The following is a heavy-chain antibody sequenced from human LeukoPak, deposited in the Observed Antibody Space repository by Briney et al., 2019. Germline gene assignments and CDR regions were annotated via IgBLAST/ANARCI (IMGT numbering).Heavy chain of an antibody. V-gene: IGHV4-59*01. D-gene: IGHD6-19*01. Sequence: SETLSLTCTVSGGSISSYYWSWIRQPPGKGLEWIGYIYFSGSTNYNPSLKSRVTISVDTSKNQFSLKLSSVTAADTAVYYCARDIAVAGSLYDAFDIWGQGTMVTVSS. CDR3: ARDIAVAGSLYDAFDI. J-gene: IGHJ3*02. CDR1: GGSISSYY. CDR2: IYFSGST.